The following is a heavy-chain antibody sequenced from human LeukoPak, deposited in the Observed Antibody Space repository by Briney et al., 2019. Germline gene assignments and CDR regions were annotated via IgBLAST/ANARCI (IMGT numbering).Heavy chain of an antibody. CDR1: GGSFSGYY. J-gene: IGHJ4*02. D-gene: IGHD3-10*01. CDR3: ARGRTVLLWSGASPASDY. V-gene: IGHV4-34*01. CDR2: INHSGST. Sequence: PSEALSLTCAVYGGSFSGYYWSWIRQPPGKGLEWIGEINHSGSTNYNPSLKSRVTISVDTSKNQFSLTLSSVPAADTAVYYCARGRTVLLWSGASPASDYWGQGTLVTVSS.